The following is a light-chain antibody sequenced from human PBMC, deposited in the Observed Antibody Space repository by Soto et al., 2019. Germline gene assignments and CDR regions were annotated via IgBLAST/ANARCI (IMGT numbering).Light chain of an antibody. Sequence: EIVLTQSPGTLSLSPGERATLSCRASQRVSSSYLAWYQQKPGQAPRPLIYGAHSRAIGIPDRFSGSGSGTDFTLTISGLEPEDFAVYYYQQYGSSPWTFGQGTKVAIK. CDR1: QRVSSSY. CDR3: QQYGSSPWT. V-gene: IGKV3-20*01. CDR2: GAH. J-gene: IGKJ1*01.